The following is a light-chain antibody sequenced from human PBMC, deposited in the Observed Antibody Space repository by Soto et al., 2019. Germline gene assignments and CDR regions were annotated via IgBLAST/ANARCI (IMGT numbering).Light chain of an antibody. J-gene: IGKJ1*01. CDR2: KAS. CDR3: QQYNYYLT. Sequence: DIQMTQSPSTLSASVGDRVTITCRASQSISSWLAWYQQKPGKAPKLLMYKASNLESGVPSRFSGRGSGTEFTLNISSLQHDDFATYYCQQYNYYLTFGQGTKVEIK. CDR1: QSISSW. V-gene: IGKV1-5*03.